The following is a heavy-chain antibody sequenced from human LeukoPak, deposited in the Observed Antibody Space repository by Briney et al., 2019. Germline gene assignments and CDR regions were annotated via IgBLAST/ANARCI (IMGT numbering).Heavy chain of an antibody. CDR3: ARDYSITIFGVVTPRYFDY. CDR2: ISSSGSTI. J-gene: IGHJ4*02. V-gene: IGHV3-48*01. CDR1: GFTFSSYS. Sequence: GGSLRLSCAASGFTFSSYSMNWVRQAPGKGLEWVSYISSSGSTIYYADSVKGRFTISRDNAKNSLYLQMNSLRAEDTAVYYCARDYSITIFGVVTPRYFDYWGQGTLVTVSS. D-gene: IGHD3-3*01.